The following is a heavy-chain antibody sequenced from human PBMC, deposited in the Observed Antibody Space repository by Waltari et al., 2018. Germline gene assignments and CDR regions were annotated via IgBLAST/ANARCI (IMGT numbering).Heavy chain of an antibody. D-gene: IGHD3-22*01. J-gene: IGHJ4*02. V-gene: IGHV1-69*04. CDR1: GGTFRSYA. Sequence: QVQLVQSGAEVKKPGSSVKVSCKASGGTFRSYAIRCVRQAPGQGLEWRGRISPILGIANDAQKFQGRVTITADKSTSTAYMELSSLRSEDTAVYYCAPGEYYYDSSGYSDFDYWGQGTLVTVSS. CDR3: APGEYYYDSSGYSDFDY. CDR2: ISPILGIA.